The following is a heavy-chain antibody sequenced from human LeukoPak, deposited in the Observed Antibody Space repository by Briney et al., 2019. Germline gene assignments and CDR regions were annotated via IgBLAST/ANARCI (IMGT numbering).Heavy chain of an antibody. D-gene: IGHD1-26*01. J-gene: IGHJ4*02. CDR2: IYPGDSDA. CDR3: ARRRDLYSGSYYPFDY. CDR1: GYSFNSYW. Sequence: GESLKISCKGSGYSFNSYWIGWVRQMPGKGLKWMGIIYPGDSDARYSPSFQGEVTISADKSISTAYLQWSSLKASDTAMYYCARRRDLYSGSYYPFDYWGQGTLVTVSS. V-gene: IGHV5-51*01.